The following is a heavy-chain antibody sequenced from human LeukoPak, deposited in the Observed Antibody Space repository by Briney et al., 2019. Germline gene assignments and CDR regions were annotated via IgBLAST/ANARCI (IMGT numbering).Heavy chain of an antibody. CDR1: GGSISVYY. Sequence: SETLSLTCTVSGGSISVYYWSWIRQPPGKGLEWIGYFSYNGSANYNPSLKSRVTMSVDTSKNQFSLKLSSVTAADTAVYYCARDSGTTGEVKFDPWGQGTLVTVSS. D-gene: IGHD3-10*01. V-gene: IGHV4-59*12. CDR3: ARDSGTTGEVKFDP. CDR2: FSYNGSA. J-gene: IGHJ5*02.